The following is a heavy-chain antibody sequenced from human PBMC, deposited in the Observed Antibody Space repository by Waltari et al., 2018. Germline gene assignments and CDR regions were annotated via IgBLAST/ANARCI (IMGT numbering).Heavy chain of an antibody. J-gene: IGHJ4*02. CDR3: ARGQVGAKTNTKLDY. V-gene: IGHV4-39*07. D-gene: IGHD1-26*01. Sequence: QLQLQESGPGLVKPSETLYLTCTVSGGSISSSSYYWGWIRQPPGKGLEWIGSIYYSGSTYYNPSLKSRVTISVDTSKNQFSLKLSSVTAADTAVYYCARGQVGAKTNTKLDYWGQGTLVTVSS. CDR1: GGSISSSSYY. CDR2: IYYSGST.